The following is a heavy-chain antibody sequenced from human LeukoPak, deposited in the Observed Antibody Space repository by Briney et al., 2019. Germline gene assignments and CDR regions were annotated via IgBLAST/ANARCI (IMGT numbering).Heavy chain of an antibody. CDR1: GYMFSDYY. J-gene: IGHJ4*01. Sequence: SGGSLRLSCAASGYMFSDYYMSWIRQAPEKGLEWLSYISHSGSTIYYADSVKGRFTVSRDNAKSSLYLRMNNLRAEDTALYYCATYGSGSGTFFDSWGQGTLVTVSS. CDR2: ISHSGSTI. D-gene: IGHD3-10*01. V-gene: IGHV3-11*04. CDR3: ATYGSGSGTFFDS.